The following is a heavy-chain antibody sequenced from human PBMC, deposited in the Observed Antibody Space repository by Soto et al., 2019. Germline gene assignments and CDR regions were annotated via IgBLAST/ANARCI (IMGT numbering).Heavy chain of an antibody. Sequence: GGSLRLSCAASGFTFSSYSMNWVRQAPGKGLECVSSISSSSSYIYYADSVEGRFTISRDNAKNSLYQQMNSLRAEDTAVYDCARDVGIAAAGSSSYYSYGMDVWGQGTTVTVSS. V-gene: IGHV3-21*01. CDR3: ARDVGIAAAGSSSYYSYGMDV. J-gene: IGHJ6*02. CDR2: ISSSSSYI. CDR1: GFTFSSYS. D-gene: IGHD6-13*01.